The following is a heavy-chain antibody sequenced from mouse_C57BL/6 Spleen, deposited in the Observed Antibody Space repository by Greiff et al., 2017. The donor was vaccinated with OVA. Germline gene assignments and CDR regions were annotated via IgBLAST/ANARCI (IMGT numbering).Heavy chain of an antibody. CDR2: IWSDGST. Sequence: VKLQESGPGLVAPSQSLSITCTVSGFSLTSYGVHWVRQTPGKGLEWLVVIWSDGSTTYNSALKSRLSISKENSKSQVLLKMNSLQTDDTAMYYCARHGTGTGAMDYWGQGTSVTVSS. CDR1: GFSLTSYG. V-gene: IGHV2-6-1*01. CDR3: ARHGTGTGAMDY. D-gene: IGHD4-1*01. J-gene: IGHJ4*01.